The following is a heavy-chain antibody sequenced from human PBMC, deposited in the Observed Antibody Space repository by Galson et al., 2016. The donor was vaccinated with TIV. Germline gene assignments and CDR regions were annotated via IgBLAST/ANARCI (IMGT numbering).Heavy chain of an antibody. CDR2: GSYDGSNK. J-gene: IGHJ4*02. Sequence: SLTLSCAASGFIFERYTMHWVRQAPGKGLEWVAVGSYDGSNKYYAESVTGRFTISRDNSKNTLYLQLNSLRAEDTAVYSCASGFWEWLERVNGGDFDYWGQGTLVTVSS. CDR3: ASGFWEWLERVNGGDFDY. D-gene: IGHD3-10*01. V-gene: IGHV3-30-3*01. CDR1: GFIFERYT.